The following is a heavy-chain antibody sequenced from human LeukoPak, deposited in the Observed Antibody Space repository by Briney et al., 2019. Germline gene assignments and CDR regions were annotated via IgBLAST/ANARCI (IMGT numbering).Heavy chain of an antibody. CDR3: ARDSRYGMDV. Sequence: GGSLRLSCAASGFTFSSYWMNWARQAPGKGLEWVASINHNGNVNYYVDSVKGRFTISRDNAKNSLYLQMNSLRAEDTAVYYCARDSRYGMDVWGQGTTVTVSS. V-gene: IGHV3-7*01. J-gene: IGHJ6*02. CDR2: INHNGNVN. CDR1: GFTFSSYW.